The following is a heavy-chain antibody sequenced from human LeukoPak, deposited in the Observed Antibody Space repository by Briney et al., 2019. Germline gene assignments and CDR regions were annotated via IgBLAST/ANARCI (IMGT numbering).Heavy chain of an antibody. J-gene: IGHJ4*02. CDR1: GFTFSGYG. CDR3: ARSIPRYDGSAYYPDY. CDR2: IWYDGSND. Sequence: GGSLRPSCAASGFTFSGYGMHWVRQAPGKGLEWVAVIWYDGSNDDYADSVKGRFTISRDNSKNTLYLQMNSLRAEDTAVYYCARSIPRYDGSAYYPDYWGQGTLVTVSS. D-gene: IGHD3-22*01. V-gene: IGHV3-33*01.